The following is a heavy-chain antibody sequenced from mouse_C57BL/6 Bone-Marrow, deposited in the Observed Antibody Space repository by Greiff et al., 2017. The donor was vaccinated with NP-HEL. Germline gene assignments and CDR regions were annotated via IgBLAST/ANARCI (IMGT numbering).Heavy chain of an antibody. Sequence: EVQRVESGPELVKPGASVKIPCKASGYTFTDYNMDWVKQSHGKSLEWIGDINPNNGGTIYNQKFKGKATLTVDKSSSTAYMELRSLTSEDTAVYYGARGRGLLRRTFSYAMDYWGQGTSVTVSS. J-gene: IGHJ4*01. CDR3: ARGRGLLRRTFSYAMDY. V-gene: IGHV1-18*01. CDR2: INPNNGGT. CDR1: GYTFTDYN. D-gene: IGHD2-12*01.